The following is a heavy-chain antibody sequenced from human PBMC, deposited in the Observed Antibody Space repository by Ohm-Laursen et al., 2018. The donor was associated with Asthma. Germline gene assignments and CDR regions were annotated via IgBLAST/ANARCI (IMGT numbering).Heavy chain of an antibody. CDR1: GFIFDDYA. Sequence: SLRLSCAASGFIFDDYAMHWVRQAPGKGLEWVSGISWNSGSIGYADSVKGRFTISRDNAKNSLYLQMNSLRAEDTALYYCAKDMYSHYVDAFDIWGQGTMVTVSS. CDR3: AKDMYSHYVDAFDI. V-gene: IGHV3-9*01. D-gene: IGHD3-16*01. J-gene: IGHJ3*02. CDR2: ISWNSGSI.